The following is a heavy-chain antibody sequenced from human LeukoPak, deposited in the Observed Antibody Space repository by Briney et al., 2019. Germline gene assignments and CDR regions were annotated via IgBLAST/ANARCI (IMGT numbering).Heavy chain of an antibody. CDR1: GYTFTSYT. D-gene: IGHD6-19*01. CDR3: ARGRSSGWYYFDY. V-gene: IGHV1-8*02. CDR2: MNPNSGNT. Sequence: ASVKVSCKASGYTFTSYTMHWVRQATGQGLEWMGWMNPNSGNTGYAQKFQGRVTMTRNTSISTAYMELSSLRSEDTAVYYCARGRSSGWYYFDYWGQGTLVTVSS. J-gene: IGHJ4*02.